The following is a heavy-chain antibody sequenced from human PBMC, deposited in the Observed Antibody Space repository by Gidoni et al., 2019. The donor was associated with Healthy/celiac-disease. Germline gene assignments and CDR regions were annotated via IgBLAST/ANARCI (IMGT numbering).Heavy chain of an antibody. CDR2: ISWNSGSI. D-gene: IGHD5-18*01. J-gene: IGHJ4*02. V-gene: IGHV3-9*01. CDR1: GFTFDDYA. CDR3: AKMGGYSYGNLDY. Sequence: EVQLVESGGGLVQPGRSLRLSCAASGFTFDDYAMHWVRQAPGKGLEWVSGISWNSGSIGYADSVKGRFTISRDNAKNSLYLQMNSLRAEDTALYYCAKMGGYSYGNLDYWGQGTLVTVSS.